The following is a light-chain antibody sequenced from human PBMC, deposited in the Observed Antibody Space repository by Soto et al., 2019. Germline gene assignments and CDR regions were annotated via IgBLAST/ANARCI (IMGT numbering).Light chain of an antibody. Sequence: DIQMTQSPSTLSASVGDRVTITCRASQSINGWLAWYQQKPGKAPKLLIYDASTLESGVPSRFSGSGSGTEFTLTISSLQPDDFATYYCQQYNTYSPTFGQGTMVEI. CDR3: QQYNTYSPT. CDR2: DAS. V-gene: IGKV1-5*01. CDR1: QSINGW. J-gene: IGKJ1*01.